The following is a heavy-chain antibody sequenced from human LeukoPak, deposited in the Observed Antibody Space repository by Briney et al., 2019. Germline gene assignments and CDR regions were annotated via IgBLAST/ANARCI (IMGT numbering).Heavy chain of an antibody. V-gene: IGHV3-74*01. J-gene: IGHJ4*02. CDR3: GRQQAAAGDY. Sequence: PGRSLRLSCAASGFTFSSYWMHWVRQDPGKGLVWVSRISGDGTSTGYADSVKGRFTISRDNARNMLYLQMNSLRDEDTAVYYCGRQQAAAGDYWGQRTLVTVSS. CDR2: ISGDGTST. CDR1: GFTFSSYW. D-gene: IGHD6-13*01.